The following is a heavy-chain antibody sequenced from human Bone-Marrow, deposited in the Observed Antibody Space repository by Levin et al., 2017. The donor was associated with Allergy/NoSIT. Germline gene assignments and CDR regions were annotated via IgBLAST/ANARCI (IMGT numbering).Heavy chain of an antibody. CDR1: GDRVSSNIAA. J-gene: IGHJ5*02. V-gene: IGHV6-1*01. D-gene: IGHD4-17*01. CDR2: TYYRSKWYF. Sequence: SQTLSLTCAISGDRVSSNIAAWNWIRQSPSRGLEWLGRTYYRSKWYFDYALSVKSRITINPDTTKNQFSLQLNSVTPEDTAVYYCTRIVSTGDLAGWFDPWGQGTLVTVSS. CDR3: TRIVSTGDLAGWFDP.